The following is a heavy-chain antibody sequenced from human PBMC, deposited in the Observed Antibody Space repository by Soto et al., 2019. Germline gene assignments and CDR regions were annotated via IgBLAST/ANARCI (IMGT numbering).Heavy chain of an antibody. V-gene: IGHV3-30*18. Sequence: QVQLVESGGGVVQPGRSLRLSCAASGFTFSSYGMHWVRQAPGKGLEWVAGISYDGSNKYYADSVKGRFTISRDNSKNTLYLQMNSLRAEDTAVYYCAKDGDVVVPAAIYYYGMDVWGQGTTVTVSS. J-gene: IGHJ6*02. CDR2: ISYDGSNK. CDR3: AKDGDVVVPAAIYYYGMDV. CDR1: GFTFSSYG. D-gene: IGHD2-2*01.